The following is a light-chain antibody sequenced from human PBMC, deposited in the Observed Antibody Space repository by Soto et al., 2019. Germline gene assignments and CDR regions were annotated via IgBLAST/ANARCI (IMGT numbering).Light chain of an antibody. V-gene: IGLV2-8*01. CDR1: SSYIGAYNH. CDR2: EVS. CDR3: SSYAGSNGPVI. J-gene: IGLJ2*01. Sequence: QSALTQPPSASGSPGQSVTISCTGTSSYIGAYNHVSWYQLHPGKAPRFIIYEVSQRPSGVPDRFSGSTSGNSASLTVSGLQADDEADYFCSSYAGSNGPVIFGGGTKLTVL.